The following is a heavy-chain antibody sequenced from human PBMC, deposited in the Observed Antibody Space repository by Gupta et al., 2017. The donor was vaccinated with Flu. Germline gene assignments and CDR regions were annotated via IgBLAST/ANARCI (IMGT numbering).Heavy chain of an antibody. CDR3: ARILGGYLDY. CDR2: IYYSGST. D-gene: IGHD3-9*01. V-gene: IGHV4-39*01. Sequence: QLQLQESGPGLVKPSETLSLTCTVSGGSISSSSYYWGWIRQPPGKGLEWIGSIYYSGSTYYNPSLKSRVTISVDTSKNQFSLKLSSVTAADTAVDYCARILGGYLDYWGQGTLVTVSS. CDR1: GGSISSSSYY. J-gene: IGHJ4*02.